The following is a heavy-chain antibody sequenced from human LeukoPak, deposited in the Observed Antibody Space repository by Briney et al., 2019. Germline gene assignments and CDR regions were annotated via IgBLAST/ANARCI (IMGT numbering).Heavy chain of an antibody. D-gene: IGHD3-22*01. CDR3: ARETYYYDSSGYYFAFDI. Sequence: GGSLRLSCAASGFTFSSYWMSWVRQASGRGLEWVANIKQDGSEKYYVDSVKGRFTISRDNAKNSLYLQMNSLRAEDTAVYYCARETYYYDSSGYYFAFDIWGQGTMVTVSS. V-gene: IGHV3-7*01. CDR2: IKQDGSEK. CDR1: GFTFSSYW. J-gene: IGHJ3*02.